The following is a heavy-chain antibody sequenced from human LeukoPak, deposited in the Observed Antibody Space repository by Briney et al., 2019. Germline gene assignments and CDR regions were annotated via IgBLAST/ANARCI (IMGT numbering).Heavy chain of an antibody. CDR2: VYYSGST. V-gene: IGHV4-61*01. D-gene: IGHD3-10*01. Sequence: PSETLSLTCTVSGGSVSSGSYYWSWIRQPPGKELEWIGYVYYSGSTNYNPSLKSRVTVSVDTSKNQFSLKLSSVTAADTAVYYCARVPSGVRGIIIDYWGQGTLVTVSS. CDR1: GGSVSSGSYY. CDR3: ARVPSGVRGIIIDY. J-gene: IGHJ4*02.